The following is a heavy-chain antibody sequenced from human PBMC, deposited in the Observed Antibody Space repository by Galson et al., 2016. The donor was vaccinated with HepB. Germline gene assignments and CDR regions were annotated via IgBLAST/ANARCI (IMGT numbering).Heavy chain of an antibody. J-gene: IGHJ3*01. V-gene: IGHV4-61*09. Sequence: TLSLTCTVSGVSIGSVGNYWSWIRQSAGKGLEWLGHIYANGTSHYNPSLKSRLAISVDTSQNQISLRLSSVTATDTALYLCAREAWLWLVKNSFDLWGQGTMVTVAS. D-gene: IGHD6-19*01. CDR3: AREAWLWLVKNSFDL. CDR2: IYANGTS. CDR1: GVSIGSVGNY.